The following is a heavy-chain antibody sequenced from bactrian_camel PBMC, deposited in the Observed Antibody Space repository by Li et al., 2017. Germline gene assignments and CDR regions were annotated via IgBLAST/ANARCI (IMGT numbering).Heavy chain of an antibody. Sequence: QLVESGGGSVQAGGSLRLSCVTSGYGYSEYCMAWFRQTPGKEREGVASINTDGTTTYADSVKGRFTISKDNAKNTLYLQMNSLKPEDTAMYYCAAVRYGGSWYPLCRARSADFGYWGQGTQVTVS. J-gene: IGHJ6*01. CDR3: AAVRYGGSWYPLCRARSADFGY. CDR2: INTDGTT. V-gene: IGHV3S53*01. D-gene: IGHD6*01. CDR1: GYGYSEYC.